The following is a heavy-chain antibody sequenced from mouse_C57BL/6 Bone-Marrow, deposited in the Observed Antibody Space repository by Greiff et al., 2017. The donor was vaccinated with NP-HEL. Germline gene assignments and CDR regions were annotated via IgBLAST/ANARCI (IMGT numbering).Heavy chain of an antibody. CDR2: ISGGGGNT. J-gene: IGHJ2*01. CDR1: GFTFSSYT. D-gene: IGHD2-3*01. CDR3: ARLRDGDY. Sequence: VQLVESGGGLVKPGGSLKLSCAASGFTFSSYTMSWVRQTPEKRLEWVATISGGGGNTYYPDSVKGRFTISRDNAKNTLYLQMSSLRSEDTAFYYCARLRDGDYWGQGTTLTVSS. V-gene: IGHV5-9*01.